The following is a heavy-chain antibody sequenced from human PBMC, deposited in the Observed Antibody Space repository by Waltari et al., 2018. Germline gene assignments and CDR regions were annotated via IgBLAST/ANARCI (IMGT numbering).Heavy chain of an antibody. V-gene: IGHV1-3*01. J-gene: IGHJ5*02. CDR1: GYTFTSYA. CDR3: ARAYSSSWRGWFDP. D-gene: IGHD6-13*01. CDR2: INAGNGNT. Sequence: QVQLVQSGAEVKKPGASVKVSCKASGYTFTSYAMHWVRQAPGQRLEWMGWINAGNGNTKYSQKFQGRVTITRDTSASTAYMELSSLRSEDTAVYYCARAYSSSWRGWFDPWGQGTLVTVSS.